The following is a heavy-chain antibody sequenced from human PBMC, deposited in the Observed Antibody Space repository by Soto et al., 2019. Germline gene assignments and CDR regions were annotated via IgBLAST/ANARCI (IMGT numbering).Heavy chain of an antibody. CDR3: PRFSPPRKSYHSNTGSFDP. D-gene: IGHD4-4*01. V-gene: IGHV4-59*01. Sequence: PSETLSLTCTVSGGSLNSYYWTWIRQSPGKGLEWIGYVSSTGSTNYNPSLKSRVILSLDTSTSEVSLSLPSVSAADAAVYFCPRFSPPRKSYHSNTGSFDPWGQGIPVTGSS. CDR1: GGSLNSYY. J-gene: IGHJ5*02. CDR2: VSSTGST.